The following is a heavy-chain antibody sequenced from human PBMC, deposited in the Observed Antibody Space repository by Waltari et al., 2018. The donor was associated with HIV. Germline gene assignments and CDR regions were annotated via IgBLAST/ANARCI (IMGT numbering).Heavy chain of an antibody. CDR3: AKDARFLDLDYYYGMDV. CDR2: ISYDGSNK. CDR1: GFTVSSYG. D-gene: IGHD3-3*01. J-gene: IGHJ6*02. V-gene: IGHV3-30*18. Sequence: QVQLVESGGGVVQPGRSLRLSCAASGFTVSSYGIHWVRQAPGKGLEWVAVISYDGSNKYYADSVKGRFTISRDNSKNTLYLQMNSLRAEDTAVYYCAKDARFLDLDYYYGMDVWGQGTTVTVSS.